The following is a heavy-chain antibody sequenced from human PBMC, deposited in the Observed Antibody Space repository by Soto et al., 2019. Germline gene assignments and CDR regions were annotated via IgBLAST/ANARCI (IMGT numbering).Heavy chain of an antibody. D-gene: IGHD2-21*01. CDR1: GFTFSNAW. J-gene: IGHJ6*02. CDR3: TADIVLVQYYYYYGMDV. CDR2: IKSKTDGGTT. Sequence: EVQLVESGGGLVKPGGSLRLSCAASGFTFSNAWMNWVRQAPGKGLEWVGRIKSKTDGGTTDYAAPVKGRFTISRDDSKNTLYLQMNSLKTEDTAVYYCTADIVLVQYYYYYGMDVWGQGTTVTVSS. V-gene: IGHV3-15*07.